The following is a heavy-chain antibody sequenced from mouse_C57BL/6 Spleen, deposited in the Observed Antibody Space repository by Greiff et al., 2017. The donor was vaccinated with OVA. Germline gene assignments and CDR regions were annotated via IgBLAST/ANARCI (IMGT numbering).Heavy chain of an antibody. CDR1: GYTFTDYY. Sequence: VQLQQSGPELVKPGASVKISCKASGYTFTDYYMNWVKQSHGKSLEWIGDINPNNGGTSYNQKFKGKATLTVDKSSSTAYMELRSLTSEDSAVYYCARKGWDEGYFDVWGTGTTVTVSS. J-gene: IGHJ1*03. CDR2: INPNNGGT. D-gene: IGHD3-3*01. V-gene: IGHV1-26*01. CDR3: ARKGWDEGYFDV.